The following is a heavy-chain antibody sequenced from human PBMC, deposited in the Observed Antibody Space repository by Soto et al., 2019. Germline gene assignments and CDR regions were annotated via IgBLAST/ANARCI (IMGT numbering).Heavy chain of an antibody. V-gene: IGHV4-39*01. CDR1: GGSISSSSYY. CDR2: IYYSGST. Sequence: QLQLQESGPGLVKPSETLPLSCTVSGGSISSSSYYWGWIRQPPGKGLEWIGSIYYSGSTYYNPSLKSRVTISVDTSKNQFSLKLSSVTAADTAVYYCASSSYGDYVLDYWGQGTLVTVSS. CDR3: ASSSYGDYVLDY. J-gene: IGHJ4*02. D-gene: IGHD4-17*01.